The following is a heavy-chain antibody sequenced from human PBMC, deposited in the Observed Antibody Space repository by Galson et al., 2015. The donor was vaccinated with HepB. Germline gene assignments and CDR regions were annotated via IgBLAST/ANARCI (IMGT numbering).Heavy chain of an antibody. D-gene: IGHD2-2*01. J-gene: IGHJ4*02. CDR3: ASSCSSIRCYHYFDY. CDR2: ISSSSSYT. Sequence: SLRLSCAASGFTFSDYYMSWIRQAPGKGLEWVSYISSSSSYTNYADSVKGRFTISRDNAKNSLYLQMNSVRAEDTAVYYCASSCSSIRCYHYFDYWGQGTLVTVSS. V-gene: IGHV3-11*06. CDR1: GFTFSDYY.